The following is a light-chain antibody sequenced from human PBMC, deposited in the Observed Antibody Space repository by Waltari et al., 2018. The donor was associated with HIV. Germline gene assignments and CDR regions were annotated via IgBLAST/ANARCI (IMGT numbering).Light chain of an antibody. CDR3: QQYGTSPYT. Sequence: EIVLTQSPGTLSLSPGERATLSCRASRSVSDTYLAWYQHTVGQAPRLLIHGASNRAAVIPDRFSGSGSGTDFTLTINGLEPEDFAVYYCQQYGTSPYTFGQGTKLEIK. J-gene: IGKJ2*01. CDR2: GAS. V-gene: IGKV3-20*01. CDR1: RSVSDTY.